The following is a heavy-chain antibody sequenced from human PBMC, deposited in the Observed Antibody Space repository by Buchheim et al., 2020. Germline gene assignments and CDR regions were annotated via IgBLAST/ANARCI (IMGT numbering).Heavy chain of an antibody. CDR1: GGSISSSSYY. CDR2: IYYSGST. CDR3: ARHGIFTIHKALFDY. V-gene: IGHV4-39*01. J-gene: IGHJ4*02. D-gene: IGHD2-15*01. Sequence: QLQLQESGPGLVKPSETLSLTCTVSGGSISSSSYYWGWIRQPPGKGLEWIGSIYYSGSTYYNPSLKSRVTISVDTSKNQFSLKLSSVTAADTAVYYCARHGIFTIHKALFDYWGQGTL.